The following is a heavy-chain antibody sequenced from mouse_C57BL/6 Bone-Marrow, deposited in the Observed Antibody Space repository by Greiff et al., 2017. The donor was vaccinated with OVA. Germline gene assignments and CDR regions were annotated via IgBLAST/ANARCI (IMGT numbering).Heavy chain of an antibody. Sequence: EVQLVESGGGLVKPGGSLKLSCAASGFTFSDYGMHWVRQAPEKGLEWVAYISSGSSTIYYADTVKGRFTISRDHAKNTLFLQMTSLRSEDTAMYYCARDYGSSFRGWAMDYWGQGTSVTVSS. CDR2: ISSGSSTI. V-gene: IGHV5-17*01. J-gene: IGHJ4*01. CDR3: ARDYGSSFRGWAMDY. D-gene: IGHD1-1*01. CDR1: GFTFSDYG.